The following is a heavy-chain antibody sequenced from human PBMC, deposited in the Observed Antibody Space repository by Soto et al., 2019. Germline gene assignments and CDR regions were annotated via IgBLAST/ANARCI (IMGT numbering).Heavy chain of an antibody. V-gene: IGHV4-39*01. CDR1: GGSISSSSYY. Sequence: SETLSLTCTVSGGSISSSSYYWGWIRQPPGKGLEWIGSIYYSGSTYYNPSLKSRVTISVDTSKNQFSLKLSSVTAADTAVYYCASLRARFYDFWSGYYPFDYYYGMDVWGQGTTVTVSS. CDR2: IYYSGST. J-gene: IGHJ6*02. CDR3: ASLRARFYDFWSGYYPFDYYYGMDV. D-gene: IGHD3-3*01.